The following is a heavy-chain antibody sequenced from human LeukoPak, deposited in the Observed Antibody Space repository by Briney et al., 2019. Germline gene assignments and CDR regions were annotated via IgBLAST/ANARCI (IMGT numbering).Heavy chain of an antibody. CDR2: IWYDGSSQ. V-gene: IGHV3-33*01. D-gene: IGHD5-24*01. CDR3: ARDGDGYNYWYFDL. J-gene: IGHJ2*01. CDR1: GFTFSSYG. Sequence: PGGSLRLSCAASGFTFSSYGMHWVRQAPGKGLEWVAVIWYDGSSQYYADSVKTRFTISRDNSNNTLYLQMNSLRAEDTAVYDCARDGDGYNYWYFDLWGRGTLVTVSS.